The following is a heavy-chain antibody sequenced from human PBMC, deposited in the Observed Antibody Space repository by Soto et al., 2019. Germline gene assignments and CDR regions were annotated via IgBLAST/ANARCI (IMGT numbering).Heavy chain of an antibody. CDR3: ARHRLGTYYFDY. V-gene: IGHV5-51*01. J-gene: IGHJ4*02. Sequence: PGESLKISCKGSGYSFTSYWIDWVRQMPGKGLEWMGSIYPRDSETRYSPSFQGQVTISADKSIITAYLHWSSLEASDTAMYYCARHRLGTYYFDYWGQGTLVTVSS. D-gene: IGHD7-27*01. CDR1: GYSFTSYW. CDR2: IYPRDSET.